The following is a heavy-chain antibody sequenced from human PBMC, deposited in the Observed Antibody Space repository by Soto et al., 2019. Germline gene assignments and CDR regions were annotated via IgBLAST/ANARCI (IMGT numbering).Heavy chain of an antibody. Sequence: LSLTCTVSGGSISSSSYYWGWIRQPPGKGLEWIGCIYHSGSTNYNPSLKSRVTISVDTSKNQFSLKLSSVTAADTAVYYCARRYGSAIDYWGQGTLVTVSS. CDR2: IYHSGST. CDR3: ARRYGSAIDY. D-gene: IGHD1-26*01. CDR1: GGSISSSSYY. V-gene: IGHV4-39*07. J-gene: IGHJ4*02.